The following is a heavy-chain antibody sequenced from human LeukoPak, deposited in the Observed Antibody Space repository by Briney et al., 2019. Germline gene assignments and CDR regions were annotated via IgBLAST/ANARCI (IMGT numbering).Heavy chain of an antibody. CDR3: ATVFYLDAFDI. CDR2: IIPIFGTA. CDR1: GGTFSSYA. V-gene: IGHV1-69*05. J-gene: IGHJ3*02. Sequence: SVKVSCKASGGTFSSYAISWVRQAPGQGLEWMGRIIPIFGTANYAQKFQGRVTITTDESTSTAYMELSSLRSEDTAVYYCATVFYLDAFDIWGQGTMVTVSS. D-gene: IGHD3-9*01.